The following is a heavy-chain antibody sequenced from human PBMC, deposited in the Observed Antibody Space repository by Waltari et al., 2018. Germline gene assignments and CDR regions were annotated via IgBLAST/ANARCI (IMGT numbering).Heavy chain of an antibody. D-gene: IGHD2-2*01. CDR3: AGDRAIGLFFDY. CDR2: VPHSGRT. J-gene: IGHJ4*02. V-gene: IGHV4-4*02. CDR1: GDSLSSNYW. Sequence: QVQLQESGPGLVKPSGTLYLTCAVSGDSLSSNYWWSWVRQSPGKGLEWIGQVPHSGRTHYNPSLQSRVTISVDKSKNQFSLNLNFVTAADTAVYYCAGDRAIGLFFDYWGQGTLVTVSS.